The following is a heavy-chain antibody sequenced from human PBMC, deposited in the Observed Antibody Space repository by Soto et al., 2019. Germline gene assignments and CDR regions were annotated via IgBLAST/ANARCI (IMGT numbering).Heavy chain of an antibody. CDR2: IYWDDDK. Sequence: QIILKESGPSLAKPTRTLTLTCTFSVFSLSTGGVGEGPIRQSPGKALDWLALIYWDDDKRYTPSLKSMLAIPTDTHKNQMVLTMTNVDALDTATYYCAHSRCGGDCLQYYSSDYYYGVDFWSQGTTSTFAS. J-gene: IGHJ6*02. CDR3: AHSRCGGDCLQYYSSDYYYGVDF. D-gene: IGHD2-21*02. V-gene: IGHV2-5*02. CDR1: VFSLSTGGVG.